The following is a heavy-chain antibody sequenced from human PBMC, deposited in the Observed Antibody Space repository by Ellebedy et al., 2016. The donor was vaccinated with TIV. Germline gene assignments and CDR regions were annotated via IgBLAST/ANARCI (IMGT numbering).Heavy chain of an antibody. CDR3: PKDGGFGGLFPAMDV. J-gene: IGHJ6*02. Sequence: PGGSLRLSCAVSGIIFSNAGMHWVRQAPGKGLDWVAFITYNDNNEYYADSVEGRFTISRDNSKNTLYLQMNSLRHEDTAVYYCPKDGGFGGLFPAMDVWGQGTTVTVSS. CDR1: GIIFSNAG. CDR2: ITYNDNNE. D-gene: IGHD3-10*01. V-gene: IGHV3-30*02.